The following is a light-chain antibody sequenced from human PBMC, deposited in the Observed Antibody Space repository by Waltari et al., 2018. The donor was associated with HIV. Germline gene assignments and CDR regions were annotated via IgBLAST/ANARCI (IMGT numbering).Light chain of an antibody. CDR2: RDY. V-gene: IGLV1-47*02. J-gene: IGLJ1*01. Sequence: QPVLTQPPSASRTLGQTVTIPCPGSSSNVGSTLLSWFQQVSGTTPKLLIYRDYQRRSGVPDRFSGSKSGASASLTISGLRSEDEADYYCVAWDDSLSGYVFGTGTKVSVL. CDR1: SSNVGSTL. CDR3: VAWDDSLSGYV.